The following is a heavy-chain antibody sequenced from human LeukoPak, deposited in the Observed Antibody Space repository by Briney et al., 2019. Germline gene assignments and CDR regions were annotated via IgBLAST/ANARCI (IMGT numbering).Heavy chain of an antibody. Sequence: GGSLRLSCAASRFTFSSYSMNWVRQAPGKGLEWVSYISSSSNTIYYADSVKGRFTISRDNAKNSLYLQMDSLRAEDTAVYYCARSGLPFFADYWGQGTLVSVSS. V-gene: IGHV3-48*04. D-gene: IGHD3-3*01. CDR3: ARSGLPFFADY. J-gene: IGHJ4*02. CDR2: ISSSSNTI. CDR1: RFTFSSYS.